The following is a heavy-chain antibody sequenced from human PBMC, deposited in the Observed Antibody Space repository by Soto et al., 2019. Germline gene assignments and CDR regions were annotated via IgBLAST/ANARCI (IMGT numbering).Heavy chain of an antibody. J-gene: IGHJ5*02. CDR2: IYWDDDK. V-gene: IGHV2-5*02. CDR1: GFSLSTSGVG. D-gene: IGHD4-17*01. Sequence: QITLKESGPTLVKPTQTLTLTCTFSGFSLSTSGVGVGWIRQPPGKALEWLALIYWDDDKRYSPSLKSRLTNTKATAQAHVVPTMTNMDPVATATYYWAHRLKTVTEATFDPWGQGTLVTVSS. CDR3: AHRLKTVTEATFDP.